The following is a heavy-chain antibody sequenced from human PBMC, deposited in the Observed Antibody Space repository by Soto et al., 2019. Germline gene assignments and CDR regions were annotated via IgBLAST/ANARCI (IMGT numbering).Heavy chain of an antibody. CDR3: ARSHSSYYDYIWGSYRENYFDY. D-gene: IGHD3-16*02. V-gene: IGHV3-11*01. J-gene: IGHJ4*02. CDR1: GFTFSDYY. Sequence: QVQLVESGGGLVKPGGSLRLSCAASGFTFSDYYMSWIRQAPGKGLEWVSYISSSGSTIYYADSVKGRFTISRDNAKNSLYLQMNSLRAEDTAVYYCARSHSSYYDYIWGSYRENYFDYWGQGTLVTGSS. CDR2: ISSSGSTI.